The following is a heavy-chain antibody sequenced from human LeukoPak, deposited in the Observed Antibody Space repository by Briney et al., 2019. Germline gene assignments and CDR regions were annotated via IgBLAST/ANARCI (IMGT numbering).Heavy chain of an antibody. CDR3: AEDVTVTTVVSGAFDI. V-gene: IGHV3-23*01. J-gene: IGHJ3*02. CDR1: GFTFSSYA. Sequence: PGGSLRLSCAASGFTFSSYAMSWVRQAPGKGLEWVSAISGSGGSTYYADSVKGRFTISRDNSKNTLSLQMNSLRAEDTAVYFCAEDVTVTTVVSGAFDIWGQGTMVTVSS. D-gene: IGHD4-23*01. CDR2: ISGSGGST.